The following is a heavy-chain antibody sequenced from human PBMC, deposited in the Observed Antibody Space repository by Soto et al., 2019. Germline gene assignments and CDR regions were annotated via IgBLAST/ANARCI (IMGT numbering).Heavy chain of an antibody. Sequence: GGSLRLSCAASGFTVKNYQMNWVRQAPGKGLEWVSVIYSGGVTYYPDSVKGRFTTIRDTSKNTVYLQMNSLRADDTAMYYCARDPSTTGYYGLDVWGQGPTVTVYS. J-gene: IGHJ6*02. CDR2: IYSGGVT. CDR3: ARDPSTTGYYGLDV. V-gene: IGHV3-53*01. CDR1: GFTVKNYQ.